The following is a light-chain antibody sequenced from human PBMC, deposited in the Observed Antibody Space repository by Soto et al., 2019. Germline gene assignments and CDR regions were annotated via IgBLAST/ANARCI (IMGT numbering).Light chain of an antibody. Sequence: DIRMTQSPSTMSASVGDRVFITCRASQSITTLLAWYQQKPGKAPKLLIYKASSLETGLPSTFSGTGSGTEFTLTINSLQTDDFATYYCQHDYSAPWKLGHGTQVEI. CDR1: QSITTL. CDR2: KAS. CDR3: QHDYSAPWK. J-gene: IGKJ1*01. V-gene: IGKV1-5*03.